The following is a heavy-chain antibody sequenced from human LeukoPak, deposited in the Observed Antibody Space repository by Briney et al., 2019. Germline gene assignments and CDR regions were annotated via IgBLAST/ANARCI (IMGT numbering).Heavy chain of an antibody. CDR1: GGSISSGSYY. CDR2: IYTSGST. CDR3: AREEYFDGSGYYFRYFDS. Sequence: SETLSLTCTVSGGSISSGSYYWSWIRQPAGKGLEWIGRIYTSGSTNYNPSLKSRVTISVDTSKNQFSLKLSSVTAADTALYYCAREEYFDGSGYYFRYFDSWGQGILVTVSS. D-gene: IGHD3-22*01. J-gene: IGHJ4*02. V-gene: IGHV4-61*02.